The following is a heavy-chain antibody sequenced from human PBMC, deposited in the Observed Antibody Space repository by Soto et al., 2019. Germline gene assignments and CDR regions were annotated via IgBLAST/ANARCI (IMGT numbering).Heavy chain of an antibody. D-gene: IGHD6-19*01. CDR2: IWYDGSNK. CDR3: ARDASAYDGGWYPRGFDP. Sequence: WGSLRLSCAASGFTFITYGIHLFRHSPCKWREWVAIIWYDGSNKYYADSVKGRFTISRDDSKNTLYLQMNSLRVEDTAVYFCARDASAYDGGWYPRGFDPWGQGTLVTVSS. J-gene: IGHJ5*02. CDR1: GFTFITYG. V-gene: IGHV3-33*01.